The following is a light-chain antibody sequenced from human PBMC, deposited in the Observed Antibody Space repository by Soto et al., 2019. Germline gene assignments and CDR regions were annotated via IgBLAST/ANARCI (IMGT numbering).Light chain of an antibody. Sequence: QSALTQPPSASGSPGQSVTISCTGTSSDIGTYDYVSWYQHLPDKAPKLIIYEVSKRPSGVPDRFSGSKSGNTASLTVSGLQAEDERDYYCCSYGGGNNFYVFGTGTKVTVL. CDR2: EVS. V-gene: IGLV2-8*01. J-gene: IGLJ1*01. CDR1: SSDIGTYDY. CDR3: CSYGGGNNFYV.